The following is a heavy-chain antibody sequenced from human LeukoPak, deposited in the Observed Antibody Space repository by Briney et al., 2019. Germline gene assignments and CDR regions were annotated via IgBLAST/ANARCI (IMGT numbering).Heavy chain of an antibody. CDR3: AGGDSGYVGY. D-gene: IGHD5-12*01. Sequence: SETLSLTCTVSGGSISSGDYYWSWIRQPPGKGLEWIGYIYYSGSTYYNPSLKSRVTISVDTSKNQLSLKLSSVTAADTAVYYCAGGDSGYVGYWGQGTLVTVSS. J-gene: IGHJ4*02. CDR2: IYYSGST. CDR1: GGSISSGDYY. V-gene: IGHV4-30-4*01.